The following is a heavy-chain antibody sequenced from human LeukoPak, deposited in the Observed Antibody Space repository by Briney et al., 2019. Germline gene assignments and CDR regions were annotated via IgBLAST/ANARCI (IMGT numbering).Heavy chain of an antibody. CDR1: GGSFSGYY. J-gene: IGHJ5*02. D-gene: IGHD3-22*01. CDR2: INHSGST. CDR3: ARDQYYYDSSGYYRPFDP. V-gene: IGHV4-34*01. Sequence: SETLSLTCAVYGGSFSGYYWSWIRQPPGKGLEWIGEINHSGSTNYNPSLKSRVTISVDTSKNQFSLTLSSVTAADTAVYYCARDQYYYDSSGYYRPFDPWGQGTLVTVSS.